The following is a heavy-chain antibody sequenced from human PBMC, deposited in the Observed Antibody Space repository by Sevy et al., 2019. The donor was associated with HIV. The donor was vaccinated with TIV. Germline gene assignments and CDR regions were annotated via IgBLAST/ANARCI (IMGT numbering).Heavy chain of an antibody. CDR2: IYSDGTT. CDR1: GFTVSANY. CDR3: ARGKGGYGYGLNY. V-gene: IGHV3-66*01. D-gene: IGHD5-18*01. J-gene: IGHJ4*02. Sequence: GGSLRLSCAVSGFTVSANYMTWVRQAPGKGLEWVSVIYSDGTTHQADSVKGRFSISRDNSNNTLYLQMIGLRAEDTAVYYCARGKGGYGYGLNYWGQGTLVTVSS.